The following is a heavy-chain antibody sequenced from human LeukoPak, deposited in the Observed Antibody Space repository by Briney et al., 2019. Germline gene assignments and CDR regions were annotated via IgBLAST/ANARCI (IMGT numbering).Heavy chain of an antibody. CDR2: IYYSGST. D-gene: IGHD6-19*01. CDR3: ARHTDSSGWYNLSWFDP. CDR1: GGSISSYY. V-gene: IGHV4-59*08. J-gene: IGHJ5*02. Sequence: SETLSLTCTVSGGSISSYYWSWIRQPPGKGREWIGYIYYSGSTNYNPSLKSRVTISVDTSKNQFSLKLSSVTAADTAVYYCARHTDSSGWYNLSWFDPWGQGTLVTVSS.